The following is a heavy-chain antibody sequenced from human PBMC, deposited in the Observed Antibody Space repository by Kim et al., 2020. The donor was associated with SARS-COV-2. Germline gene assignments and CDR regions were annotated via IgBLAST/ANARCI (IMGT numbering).Heavy chain of an antibody. Sequence: SVKVSCKASGFTFTSSAVQWVRQARGQRLEWIGWIVVGSGNTNYAQKFQERVTITRDMSTSTAYMELSSLRSEDTAVYYCAAAGNKNGETSIPYYYYGMDVWGQGTTVTVSS. V-gene: IGHV1-58*01. J-gene: IGHJ6*02. CDR1: GFTFTSSA. CDR2: IVVGSGNT. CDR3: AAAGNKNGETSIPYYYYGMDV. D-gene: IGHD3-10*01.